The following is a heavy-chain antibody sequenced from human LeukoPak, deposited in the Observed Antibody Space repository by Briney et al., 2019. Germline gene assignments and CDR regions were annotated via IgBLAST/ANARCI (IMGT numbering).Heavy chain of an antibody. V-gene: IGHV1-18*01. D-gene: IGHD2-2*01. CDR2: ISAYNGNT. Sequence: GASVKVSCKASGYTFTSYGISWVRQAPGQGLEWMGWISAYNGNTNYAQKLQGRVTMTTDTSTSTAYMELRSLRSDDTAVYYCARELWDIVVVPAAADYYYGMDVWGQGTTVTVSS. J-gene: IGHJ6*02. CDR3: ARELWDIVVVPAAADYYYGMDV. CDR1: GYTFTSYG.